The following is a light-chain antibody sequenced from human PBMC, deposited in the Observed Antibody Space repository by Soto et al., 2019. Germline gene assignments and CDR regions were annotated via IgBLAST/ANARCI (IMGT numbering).Light chain of an antibody. Sequence: DIPMTQSPSTLSASVGDTVTVPCRASQSVSGWLAWYQQKPGEAPKLLIYDASALPRGVPSRFSGSGSGTKFTLTISTLQPDDFASYYCQQYNSYSPTFGQGTKVDIK. CDR2: DAS. CDR3: QQYNSYSPT. V-gene: IGKV1-5*01. J-gene: IGKJ1*01. CDR1: QSVSGW.